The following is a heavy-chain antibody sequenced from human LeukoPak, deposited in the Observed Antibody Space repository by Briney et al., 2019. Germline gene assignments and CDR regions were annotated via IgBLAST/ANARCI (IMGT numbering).Heavy chain of an antibody. V-gene: IGHV4-39*07. Sequence: ASETLSLTCTVSGGSISSSSYYWGWIRQPPGKGLEWIGSIYYSGSTYYNPSLKSRVTISVDTSKNQFSLKLSSVTAADTAVYYCARFCSSTSCYTGVYAFDIWGQGTMVTVSS. J-gene: IGHJ3*02. CDR1: GGSISSSSYY. D-gene: IGHD2-2*02. CDR3: ARFCSSTSCYTGVYAFDI. CDR2: IYYSGST.